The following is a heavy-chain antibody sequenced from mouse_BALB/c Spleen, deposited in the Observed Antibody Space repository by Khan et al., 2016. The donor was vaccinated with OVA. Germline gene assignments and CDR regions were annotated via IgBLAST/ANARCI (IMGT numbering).Heavy chain of an antibody. CDR3: ARRPYGY. V-gene: IGHV5-9-3*01. CDR1: GFIFSSYA. CDR2: ITSVGSYT. Sequence: EVELVESGGGLVKPGGSLKLSCAASGFIFSSYAMSWVRQTPEKRLEWVATITSVGSYTYYLDSVKGRFTISRDNAKSTLSLQMSSLRSEDTAMYYCARRPYGYWGQGTTLTVSS. J-gene: IGHJ2*01. D-gene: IGHD2-10*02.